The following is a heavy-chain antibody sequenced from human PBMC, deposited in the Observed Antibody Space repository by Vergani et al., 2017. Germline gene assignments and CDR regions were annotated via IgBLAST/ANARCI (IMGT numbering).Heavy chain of an antibody. CDR3: ARGPPQDCSSTSCYSGYFDY. CDR1: GYTFTSYA. Sequence: QVQLVQSGAEVKKPGASVKVSCKASGYTFTSYAMHWVRQAPGXRLEWMGWINAGNGNTKYSQKFQGRVTITRDTSASTAYMELSSLRSEDTAVYYCARGPPQDCSSTSCYSGYFDYWGQGTLVTVSS. D-gene: IGHD2-2*01. CDR2: INAGNGNT. J-gene: IGHJ4*02. V-gene: IGHV1-3*01.